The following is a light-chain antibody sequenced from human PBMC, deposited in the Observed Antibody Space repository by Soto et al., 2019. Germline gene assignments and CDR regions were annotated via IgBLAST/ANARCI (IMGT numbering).Light chain of an antibody. V-gene: IGKV3-15*01. Sequence: IVLTQSPGTLSLSPGERGTVSCSSSHSVCSNLACYQHTPGQAPMLLIYDASTRATGVPATFSGSGSGNEFSLTIRRLAPDDFAVYYCQQAGDFRWKSGHGTKG. CDR1: HSVCSN. J-gene: IGKJ1*01. CDR2: DAS. CDR3: QQAGDFRWK.